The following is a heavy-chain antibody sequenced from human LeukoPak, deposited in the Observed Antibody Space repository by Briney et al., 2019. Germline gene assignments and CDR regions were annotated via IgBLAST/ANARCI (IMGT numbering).Heavy chain of an antibody. CDR2: INPNSGGT. CDR1: GYTFTGYY. Sequence: ASVKVSCKASGYTFTGYYMHWVRQAPGQGLEWMGWINPNSGGTNYAQKFQGRVTMTRDTSISTAYMELSRLRSDDTAVYYCARVSIAAAPIGYWGQGTLVTVSS. D-gene: IGHD6-13*01. V-gene: IGHV1-2*02. CDR3: ARVSIAAAPIGY. J-gene: IGHJ4*02.